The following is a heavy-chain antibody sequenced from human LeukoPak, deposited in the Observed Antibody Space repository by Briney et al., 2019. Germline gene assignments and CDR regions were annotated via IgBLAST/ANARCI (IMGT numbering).Heavy chain of an antibody. CDR2: IYITGST. CDR3: ARVRIGETSYDASDV. Sequence: SETLSLICTVSGGSISSYYWTWIRQPPGKGLEWIGDIYITGSTNYNPYLKRRVTISVDTSKNQFSLRLSSVTAADTAVYYCARVRIGETSYDASDVWGLGTMVTVSS. J-gene: IGHJ3*01. CDR1: GGSISSYY. V-gene: IGHV4-59*13. D-gene: IGHD1-26*01.